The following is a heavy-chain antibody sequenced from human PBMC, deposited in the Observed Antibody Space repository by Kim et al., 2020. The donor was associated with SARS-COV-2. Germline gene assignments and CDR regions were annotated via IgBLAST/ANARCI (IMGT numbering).Heavy chain of an antibody. CDR2: FVPITGTG. D-gene: IGHD3-10*01. CDR1: GGTFSAYG. J-gene: IGHJ6*02. Sequence: SVKVSCKASGGTFSAYGISWVRRAPGQGLEWMGRFVPITGTGNYAQKFQGRITITADKSSTTGYMDLSSLRSEDTAVYFCESWSGLYGLDVWGQGTTVIVSS. CDR3: ESWSGLYGLDV. V-gene: IGHV1-69*04.